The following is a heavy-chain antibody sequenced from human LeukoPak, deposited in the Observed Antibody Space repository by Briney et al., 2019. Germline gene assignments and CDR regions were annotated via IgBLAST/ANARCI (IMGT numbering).Heavy chain of an antibody. D-gene: IGHD3-22*01. CDR2: ISGSGGST. J-gene: IGHJ4*02. CDR3: ARGYLADYYDSSGYYVH. V-gene: IGHV3-23*01. Sequence: GGSLRLSCAASGFTFSSYAMSWVRQAPGKGLEWVSAISGSGGSTYYADSVKGRFTISRDNAKNSLYLQMNSLRAEDTAVYYCARGYLADYYDSSGYYVHWGQGTLVTVSS. CDR1: GFTFSSYA.